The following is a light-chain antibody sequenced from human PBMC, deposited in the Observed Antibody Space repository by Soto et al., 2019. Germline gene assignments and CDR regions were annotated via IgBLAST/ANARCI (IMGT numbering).Light chain of an antibody. CDR3: SSNTPTNNYV. CDR2: EVS. Sequence: QSALTQPASVSGSPGQSITISCTGTSSDVGGYNYVSWSQNHPGKAPKLRIYEVSPRPSGGYNRFSGSKSGNTASLNISGLKAEDEAAYYCSSNTPTNNYVFGTGTKLTV. CDR1: SSDVGGYNY. V-gene: IGLV2-14*01. J-gene: IGLJ1*01.